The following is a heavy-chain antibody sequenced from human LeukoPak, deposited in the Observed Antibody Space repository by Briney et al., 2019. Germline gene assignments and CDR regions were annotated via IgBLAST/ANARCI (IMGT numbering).Heavy chain of an antibody. CDR2: IYPGDSDR. CDR1: GSIFTTYW. Sequence: GESLQISCKGSGSIFTTYWIGWVRQMPGKGLEWMGIIYPGDSDRRNSPSFQGQVTISADKSISTAYLQWSSLTASDTAMYYCVRQRNWAVDYWGQGTLVTVSS. D-gene: IGHD7-27*01. J-gene: IGHJ4*02. CDR3: VRQRNWAVDY. V-gene: IGHV5-51*01.